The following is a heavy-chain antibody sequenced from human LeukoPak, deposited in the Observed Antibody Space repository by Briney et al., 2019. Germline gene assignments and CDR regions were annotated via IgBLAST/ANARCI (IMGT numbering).Heavy chain of an antibody. V-gene: IGHV3-43*02. Sequence: PGGSLRLSCEASGFTFDAYAMHWVRQAPGKGLEWVSLINKDSSATYYADSVKGRFTISRDNSKNSLYLQMNSLRSEDTALYYCATWALYHSLDVWGQGTTVTVSS. CDR1: GFTFDAYA. CDR3: ATWALYHSLDV. J-gene: IGHJ6*02. D-gene: IGHD1-26*01. CDR2: INKDSSAT.